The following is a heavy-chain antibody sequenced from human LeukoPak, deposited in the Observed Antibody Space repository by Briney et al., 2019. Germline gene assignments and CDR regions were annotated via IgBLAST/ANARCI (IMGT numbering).Heavy chain of an antibody. J-gene: IGHJ3*02. Sequence: ASVKVSCKASGYTFTGYYMHWVRQAPGQGLEWMGWINPNSGGTNYAQKFQGRVTMTRDTSISTVYMELYRLRSDDTAVYYCARVRISRSSGYTAYAFDIWGQGTMVTVSS. CDR1: GYTFTGYY. CDR2: INPNSGGT. D-gene: IGHD3-22*01. CDR3: ARVRISRSSGYTAYAFDI. V-gene: IGHV1-2*02.